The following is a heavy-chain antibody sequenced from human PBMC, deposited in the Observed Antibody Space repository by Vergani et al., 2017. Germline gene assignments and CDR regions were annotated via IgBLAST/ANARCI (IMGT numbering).Heavy chain of an antibody. CDR1: GFPFSGYS. V-gene: IGHV3-21*01. Sequence: EVQLVESGGGLVKRGGSLGLSGAASGFPFSGYSRNWVRQAPGKGRDGVSSISSSRIYIHYSDSLKGRFTISRDNAKSSLYLQMNSLRAEDTGVYYCARDRYYLGSGSYPYFYYYGLDVWGQGTAVTVSS. CDR3: ARDRYYLGSGSYPYFYYYGLDV. J-gene: IGHJ6*02. D-gene: IGHD3-10*01. CDR2: ISSSRIYI.